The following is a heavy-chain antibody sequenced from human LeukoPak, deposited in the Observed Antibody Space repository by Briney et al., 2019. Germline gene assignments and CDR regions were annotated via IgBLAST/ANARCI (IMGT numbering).Heavy chain of an antibody. Sequence: SETLSLTCTVSGGSISSYYWSWIRQPAGKGLEWIRRIYTSGSTNYNLFLKNRVTMSVDTSTNQFSQKLSSVTAADTAVYDCARGYGDDAGLFDYWGQGTLVTVSS. CDR3: ARGYGDDAGLFDY. J-gene: IGHJ4*02. V-gene: IGHV4-4*07. CDR2: IYTSGST. CDR1: GGSISSYY. D-gene: IGHD4-17*01.